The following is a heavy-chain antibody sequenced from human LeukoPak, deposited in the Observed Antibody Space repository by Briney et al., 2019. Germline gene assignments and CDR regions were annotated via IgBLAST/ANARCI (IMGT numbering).Heavy chain of an antibody. V-gene: IGHV4-31*03. CDR2: ISYSWTT. J-gene: IGHJ4*02. CDR3: ARADYDYVWGFYRYYFDY. D-gene: IGHD3-16*02. Sequence: SETLSLTCTVSGGSISSGGYYWSWIRQHPWKGLERIGYISYSWTTYYNPSLKSRLTISVDTSKNQFSLKLSSVTAADTAVYFCARADYDYVWGFYRYYFDYWGQGTLVTVSS. CDR1: GGSISSGGYY.